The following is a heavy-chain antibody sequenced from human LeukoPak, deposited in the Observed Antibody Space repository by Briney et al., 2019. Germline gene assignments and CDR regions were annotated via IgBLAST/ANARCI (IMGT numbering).Heavy chain of an antibody. V-gene: IGHV4-34*01. Sequence: PSETLSLTCAVYGGSFSGYYWSWIRQPPGKGLEWIGEINHSGSTNYNPSLKSRVTISVDTSKNQFSLKLSSVTAADTAVYYCARDAQFREYNWFDPWGQGTLVTVSS. CDR3: ARDAQFREYNWFDP. J-gene: IGHJ5*02. CDR2: INHSGST. CDR1: GGSFSGYY. D-gene: IGHD2-2*01.